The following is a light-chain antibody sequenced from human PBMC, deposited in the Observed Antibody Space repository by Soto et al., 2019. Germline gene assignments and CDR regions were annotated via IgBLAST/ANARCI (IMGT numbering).Light chain of an antibody. CDR1: QSVSSQ. Sequence: IVLTPSPATLSLSPWERATLSCRASQSVSSQLAWYQQKPGQPPRLLIYDASNRATGIAARFSGSGSGTDFSLTISSLEPEDFADYYCQQYGSSGTFGQGTKVDIK. J-gene: IGKJ1*01. CDR2: DAS. V-gene: IGKV3-11*01. CDR3: QQYGSSGT.